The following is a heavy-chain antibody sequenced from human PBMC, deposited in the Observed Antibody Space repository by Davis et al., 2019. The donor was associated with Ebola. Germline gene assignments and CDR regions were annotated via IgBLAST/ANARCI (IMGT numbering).Heavy chain of an antibody. CDR3: AKGPYYYGSGSYNMDV. CDR1: GFTFSSYS. J-gene: IGHJ6*02. V-gene: IGHV3-48*02. D-gene: IGHD3-10*01. Sequence: GGSLRLSCEVSGFTFSSYSMNWVRQAPGKGLEWLSYISSTGSVIFQADSVRGRFTISRDNAKNSLYLQMDSLRDDDSAVYYCAKGPYYYGSGSYNMDVWGQGTTVTVSS. CDR2: ISSTGSVI.